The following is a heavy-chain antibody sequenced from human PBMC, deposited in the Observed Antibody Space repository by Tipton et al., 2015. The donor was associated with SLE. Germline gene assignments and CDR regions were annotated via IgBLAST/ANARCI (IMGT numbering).Heavy chain of an antibody. CDR3: ARHGGNLYYFDY. J-gene: IGHJ4*02. D-gene: IGHD3-3*01. V-gene: IGHV4-31*03. CDR2: IYYSGST. CDR1: GGSISSGGYY. Sequence: TLSLTCTVSGGSISSGGYYWSWVRQLPGKGLEWIGYIYYSGSTYYNPSLKGRLTISLDTSKNQFSLKLSSVTAADTAVYYCARHGGNLYYFDYWGQGTLVTVSS.